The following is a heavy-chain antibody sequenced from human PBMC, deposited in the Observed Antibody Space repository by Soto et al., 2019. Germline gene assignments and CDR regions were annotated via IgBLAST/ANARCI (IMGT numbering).Heavy chain of an antibody. V-gene: IGHV4-61*01. D-gene: IGHD4-17*01. CDR2: MHSSGST. J-gene: IGHJ6*02. CDR1: GGTVSSGNYF. CDR3: AILSKPTAVTSAFRGGYGLDV. Sequence: PSETLSLTCTVSGGTVSSGNYFWSWIRQPPGKGLEWIGYMHSSGSTNYNPSLKSRVTISVDTSRNQFSLKLTSVTAGDTAVYYCAILSKPTAVTSAFRGGYGLDVWGQGTTVTVSS.